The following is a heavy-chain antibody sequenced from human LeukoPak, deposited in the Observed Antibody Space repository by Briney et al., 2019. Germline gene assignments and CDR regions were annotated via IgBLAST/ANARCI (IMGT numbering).Heavy chain of an antibody. CDR3: ARISPGWLRPLGYYYMDV. D-gene: IGHD5-12*01. J-gene: IGHJ6*03. CDR1: GGSISSYY. CDR2: IYYSGST. Sequence: SETLSLTCTVSGGSISSYYWSWIRQPPGKGLEWIGYIYYSGSTNYNPSLKSRVTISVDTSKNQFSLKLSSVTAADTAVYYCARISPGWLRPLGYYYMDVWGKGTTVTVSS. V-gene: IGHV4-59*01.